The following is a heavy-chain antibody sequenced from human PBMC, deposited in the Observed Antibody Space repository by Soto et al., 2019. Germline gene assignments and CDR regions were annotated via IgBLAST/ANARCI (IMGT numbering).Heavy chain of an antibody. CDR1: GFTFSDYY. D-gene: IGHD6-19*01. CDR2: INSSGNSA. J-gene: IGHJ4*02. CDR3: ARDRGKVAGQYFAY. V-gene: IGHV3-11*05. Sequence: QGQLVESGGGLVKPGGSLRLSCAASGFTFSDYYMSWIHQAPGKGLEWISYINSSGNSAKYGESVNGRFTISRYNTKNSLYLQMNILRADDLAVYYCARDRGKVAGQYFAYWGQGILVTVSS.